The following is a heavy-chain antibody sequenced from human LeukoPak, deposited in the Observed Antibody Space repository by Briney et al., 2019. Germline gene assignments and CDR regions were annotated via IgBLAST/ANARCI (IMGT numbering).Heavy chain of an antibody. Sequence: GGSLRLSCAVSGFTFSRYWLSWVRQAPGEGLEWVANIKEDGSEKYYVDSVKGRFSISRDNAKNSLYLQMNSLRAEDTAVYYCARSPWGGTAVGYWGQGTLVTVSS. CDR3: ARSPWGGTAVGY. V-gene: IGHV3-7*03. CDR1: GFTFSRYW. D-gene: IGHD6-19*01. CDR2: IKEDGSEK. J-gene: IGHJ4*02.